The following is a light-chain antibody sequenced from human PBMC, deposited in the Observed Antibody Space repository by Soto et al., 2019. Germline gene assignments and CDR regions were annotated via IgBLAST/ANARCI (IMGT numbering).Light chain of an antibody. J-gene: IGLJ3*02. CDR1: SGHNSYA. CDR3: QTWSTDIRV. Sequence: QPVLTQPPSASASLGASVKLTCTLSSGHNSYAIAWHQQQPEKGPRYLMKLNSDGSHSTGDGIPDRFSGSSSGAERYLTTSRLQSEDEADYYCQTWSTDIRVFGGGTKLTVL. CDR2: LNSDGSH. V-gene: IGLV4-69*01.